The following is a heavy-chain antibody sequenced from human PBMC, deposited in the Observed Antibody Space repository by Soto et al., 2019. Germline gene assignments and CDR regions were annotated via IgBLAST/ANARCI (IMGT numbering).Heavy chain of an antibody. CDR2: IYHSGTT. CDR3: ARVRAYSYGYEDY. CDR1: GGSMRSDDYY. Sequence: SETLSLTCTVSGGSMRSDDYYWSWIRQPPGKGLEWIGYIYHSGTTYYNPSLQSRVSISLDTSKNQFSLKLSSVTAADTAVYYCARVRAYSYGYEDYWGQGTLVTVSS. V-gene: IGHV4-30-4*01. J-gene: IGHJ4*02. D-gene: IGHD5-18*01.